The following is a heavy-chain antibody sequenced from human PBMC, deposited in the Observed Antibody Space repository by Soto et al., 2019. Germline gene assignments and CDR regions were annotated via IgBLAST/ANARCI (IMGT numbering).Heavy chain of an antibody. CDR2: IYHSGTT. CDR3: ARVRAYSYGYEDY. CDR1: GGSMRSDDYY. Sequence: SETLSLTCTVSGGSMRSDDYYWSWIRQPPGKGLEWIGYIYHSGTTYYNPSLQSRVSISLDTSKNQFSLKLSSVTAADTAVYYCARVRAYSYGYEDYWGQGTLVTVSS. V-gene: IGHV4-30-4*01. J-gene: IGHJ4*02. D-gene: IGHD5-18*01.